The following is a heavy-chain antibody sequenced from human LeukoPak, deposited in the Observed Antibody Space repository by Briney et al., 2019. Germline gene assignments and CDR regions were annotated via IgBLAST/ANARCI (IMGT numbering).Heavy chain of an antibody. CDR2: ISRNGGAI. V-gene: IGHV3-11*04. CDR3: ARDGRGGYSGSWYGVDY. J-gene: IGHJ4*02. D-gene: IGHD6-13*01. CDR1: GFNFNEHS. Sequence: GGSLRLSCAASGFNFNEHSMSWIRQAPGKGLEWISYISRNGGAIHYAESVEGRFTISRDNAKNSLYLQMNSLRAEDTAVYYCARDGRGGYSGSWYGVDYWGQGTLVTVSS.